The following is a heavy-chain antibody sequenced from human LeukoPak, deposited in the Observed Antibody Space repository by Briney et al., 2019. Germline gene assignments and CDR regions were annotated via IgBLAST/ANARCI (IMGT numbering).Heavy chain of an antibody. Sequence: SETLSLTCTVSGGSISSYYWSWIRQPPGKGLEWIGYIYYSGSTNYNPSLKSRVTISVDTSKNQFSLKLSSVTAADTAVYYCARLLGDCSGGSCYGWFDPWGQGTLVTVSS. CDR1: GGSISSYY. D-gene: IGHD2-15*01. CDR3: ARLLGDCSGGSCYGWFDP. J-gene: IGHJ5*02. V-gene: IGHV4-59*08. CDR2: IYYSGST.